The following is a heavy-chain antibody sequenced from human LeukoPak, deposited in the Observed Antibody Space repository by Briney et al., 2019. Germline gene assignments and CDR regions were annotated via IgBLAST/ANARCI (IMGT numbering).Heavy chain of an antibody. V-gene: IGHV3-48*02. CDR3: ARGWYEALYYYYYYMDV. D-gene: IGHD6-13*01. CDR1: GFTFSSYS. Sequence: GGSLRLSCAASGFTFSSYSMNWVRQAPGKGLEWVSYISSSSSTIYYADSVEGRFTISRDNAKNSLYLQMNSLRDEDTAVYYCARGWYEALYYYYYYMDVWGKGTTVTVSS. CDR2: ISSSSSTI. J-gene: IGHJ6*03.